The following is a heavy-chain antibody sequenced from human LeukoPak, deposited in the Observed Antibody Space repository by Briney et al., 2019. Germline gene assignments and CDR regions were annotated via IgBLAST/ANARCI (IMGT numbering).Heavy chain of an antibody. Sequence: PSETLSLTCTVSGGSISSYFWSWIRQPPGKGLEWIGYIYYSGSTNYNPSLKSRVTISVDTSKNQFSLKLSSVTAADTAVYYCARHSGAGSYIFVYWGQGTLVTVSS. J-gene: IGHJ4*02. CDR1: GGSISSYF. CDR3: ARHSGAGSYIFVY. CDR2: IYYSGST. D-gene: IGHD3-10*01. V-gene: IGHV4-59*08.